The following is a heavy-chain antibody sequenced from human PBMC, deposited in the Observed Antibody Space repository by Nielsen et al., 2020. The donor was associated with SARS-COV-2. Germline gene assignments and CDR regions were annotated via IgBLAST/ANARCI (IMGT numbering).Heavy chain of an antibody. CDR2: IIPIFGTA. CDR3: ARDMTTVKYYYYYGMDV. CDR1: GGTFSSYA. D-gene: IGHD4-11*01. J-gene: IGHJ6*02. V-gene: IGHV1-69*13. Sequence: SVKVSCKASGGTFSSYAISWVRQAPGQGLEWMGGIIPIFGTANYAQKFQGRVTITADESTSTAYMELSSLRSEDTAVYYCARDMTTVKYYYYYGMDVWGQGTTVTVSS.